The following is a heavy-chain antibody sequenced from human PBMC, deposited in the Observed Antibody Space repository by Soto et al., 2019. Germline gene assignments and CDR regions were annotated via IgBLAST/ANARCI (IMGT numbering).Heavy chain of an antibody. D-gene: IGHD6-19*01. Sequence: QVQLQESGPGLVKPSQTLSLTCTVSGGSISSDTYYWSWIRQHPGKGLEWIGYIYYSGSTYDNPSLKSRVTISVDTSKNQFSLKLSSVTAADTAVYYCARGPGSGWYDYWGQGTLVTVSS. CDR1: GGSISSDTYY. CDR3: ARGPGSGWYDY. CDR2: IYYSGST. V-gene: IGHV4-31*03. J-gene: IGHJ4*02.